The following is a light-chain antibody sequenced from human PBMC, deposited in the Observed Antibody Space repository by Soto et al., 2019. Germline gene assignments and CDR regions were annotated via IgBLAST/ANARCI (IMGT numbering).Light chain of an antibody. V-gene: IGKV1-39*01. J-gene: IGKJ4*01. CDR1: QSIATY. CDR3: QQNYRVPLT. Sequence: DIQMTQSPSFLSASVGDRVTITCRARQSIATYLNWYRQKPGKAPELLIYAASTLRSGVPSRFSGSGSGTDFTLTISSLQPEDFATYYCQQNYRVPLTFGGGTKVEIK. CDR2: AAS.